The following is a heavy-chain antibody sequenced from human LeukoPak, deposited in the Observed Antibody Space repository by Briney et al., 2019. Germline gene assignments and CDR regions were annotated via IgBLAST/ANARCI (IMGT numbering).Heavy chain of an antibody. J-gene: IGHJ4*02. D-gene: IGHD2-21*02. V-gene: IGHV1-2*02. Sequence: GASVKVSCKASGYTFTGYYMHWVRQAPGQGLEWMGWINPNSGGTNYARKFQGRVTMTRDTSISTAYMELSRLRSDDTAVHYCARDRSGVVVTAIDYWGQGTLVTVSS. CDR3: ARDRSGVVVTAIDY. CDR1: GYTFTGYY. CDR2: INPNSGGT.